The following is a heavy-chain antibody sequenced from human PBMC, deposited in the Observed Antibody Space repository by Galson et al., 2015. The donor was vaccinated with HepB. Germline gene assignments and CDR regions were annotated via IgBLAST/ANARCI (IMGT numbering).Heavy chain of an antibody. J-gene: IGHJ3*02. D-gene: IGHD2-2*01. CDR2: IWKDGSKT. CDR1: GFTFSKYG. V-gene: IGHV3-33*01. CDR3: VRDSVPVARINGFHI. Sequence: SLRLSCAASGFTFSKYGIHWVRQAPGRGLEWVAVIWKDGSKTYYADSVKGRFTVSRDNSKNMLYLQMNSLRAGDTALYYCVRDSVPVARINGFHIRGQGTLVTVTS.